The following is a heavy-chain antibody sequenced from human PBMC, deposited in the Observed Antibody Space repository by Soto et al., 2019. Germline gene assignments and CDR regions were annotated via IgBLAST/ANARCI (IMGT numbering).Heavy chain of an antibody. J-gene: IGHJ4*02. Sequence: AGESLKISCKASGFIFTSYWLSWVRQMPGKGLEWMGMLNPKDSFANYSPSFRGHVTISPDTSVTTAYLKWSSLKASDTAIYYCARHKSGGGSSPFDFWGQGTLVTVSS. V-gene: IGHV5-10-1*01. CDR1: GFIFTSYW. D-gene: IGHD3-10*01. CDR3: ARHKSGGGSSPFDF. CDR2: LNPKDSFA.